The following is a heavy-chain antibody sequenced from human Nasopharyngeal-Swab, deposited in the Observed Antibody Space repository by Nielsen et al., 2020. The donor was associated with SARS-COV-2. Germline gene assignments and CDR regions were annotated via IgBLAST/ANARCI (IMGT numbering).Heavy chain of an antibody. V-gene: IGHV3-21*01. CDR3: ARDQGPLTGAPNYFDF. CDR1: GFTFGSYN. CDR2: ITRSSSYI. Sequence: GESLKISCAASGFTFGSYNMVWVRQAPGKGLEWVSFITRSSSYIYYEDSVRGRFTISRDNAKNSLYLQMHSLRAEDTAVYYYARDQGPLTGAPNYFDFWGQGTLVTVSS. J-gene: IGHJ4*02. D-gene: IGHD3-9*01.